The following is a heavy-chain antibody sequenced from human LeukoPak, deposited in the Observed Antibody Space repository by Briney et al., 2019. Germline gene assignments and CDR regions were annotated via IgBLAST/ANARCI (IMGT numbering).Heavy chain of an antibody. CDR1: GFTFSSYG. D-gene: IGHD2-2*01. CDR3: ARWGYCSSTSCLATGYYGMDV. J-gene: IGHJ6*02. CDR2: IWYDGSNK. Sequence: GRSLRLSCAASGFTFSSYGMHWVRQAPGKGLEWVAVIWYDGSNKYYADSVKGRFTISRDNSKNSLYLQMDSLRAEDTAVYYCARWGYCSSTSCLATGYYGMDVWGQGTTVTVSS. V-gene: IGHV3-33*01.